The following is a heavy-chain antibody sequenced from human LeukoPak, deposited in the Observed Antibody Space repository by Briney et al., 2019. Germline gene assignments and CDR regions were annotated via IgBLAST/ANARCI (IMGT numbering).Heavy chain of an antibody. V-gene: IGHV1-2*02. CDR3: ARGRAYVWGSYRSNWFDP. CDR2: INPNSGCT. CDR1: GYTFTGYY. D-gene: IGHD3-16*02. Sequence: GASXKVSCKASGYTFTGYYMHWVRQAPGQGLEWRGWINPNSGCTNYAQNFQGRVTMTRATSISTAYMELSRLRSDDTAVYYCARGRAYVWGSYRSNWFDPWGQGTLVTVSS. J-gene: IGHJ5*02.